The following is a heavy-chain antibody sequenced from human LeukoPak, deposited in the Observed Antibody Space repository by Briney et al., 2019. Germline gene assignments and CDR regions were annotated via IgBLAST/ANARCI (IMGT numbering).Heavy chain of an antibody. CDR3: ARGPIVVVVAAYFDY. Sequence: ASVKVSCKASGGTFSSYAISWVRQAPGQGLEWMGRIIPIFGIANYAQKFQGRVTITADKSTSTAYMELSSLRSEDTAVYYSARGPIVVVVAAYFDYWGQGTLVTVSS. CDR1: GGTFSSYA. J-gene: IGHJ4*02. V-gene: IGHV1-69*04. CDR2: IIPIFGIA. D-gene: IGHD2-15*01.